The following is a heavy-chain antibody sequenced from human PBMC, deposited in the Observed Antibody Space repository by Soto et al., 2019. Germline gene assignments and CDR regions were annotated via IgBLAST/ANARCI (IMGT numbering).Heavy chain of an antibody. Sequence: QVQLVQSGAEVKKPGASVKVSCKASGYTFTSYDINWVRQATGQGLEWMGWMNPNSGNTGYAQKFQCRVTMTRTTSITPAYMALSSLRTEDTAVYYCARERTVAGNDYWGQGTLVTVSS. CDR2: MNPNSGNT. J-gene: IGHJ4*02. CDR3: ARERTVAGNDY. CDR1: GYTFTSYD. V-gene: IGHV1-8*01. D-gene: IGHD6-19*01.